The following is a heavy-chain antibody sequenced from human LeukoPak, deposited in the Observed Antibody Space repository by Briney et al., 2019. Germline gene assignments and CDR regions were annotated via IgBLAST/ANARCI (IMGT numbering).Heavy chain of an antibody. V-gene: IGHV3-48*01. CDR3: AGDGNIVATIGSDGMDV. D-gene: IGHD5-12*01. Sequence: PGGSLRLSCAASGFTFSSYSMNWVRQAPGKGLEWVSYISSSSSTIYYADSVKGRFTISRDNAKNSLYLQMNSLRAEDTAVYYCAGDGNIVATIGSDGMDVWGQGTTVTVSS. J-gene: IGHJ6*01. CDR1: GFTFSSYS. CDR2: ISSSSSTI.